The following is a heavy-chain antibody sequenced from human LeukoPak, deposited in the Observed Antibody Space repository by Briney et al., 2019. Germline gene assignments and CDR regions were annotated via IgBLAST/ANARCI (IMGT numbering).Heavy chain of an antibody. Sequence: GGSLRLSCAASGFTLSGYWMSWVRQAPGKGLEWVANIKQDGSEKYYVDSVKGRFTISRDNAKNSLYLQMNSLRAEDTAVYYCARDLTQWLVKTFSFDYWGQGTLVTVSS. D-gene: IGHD6-19*01. V-gene: IGHV3-7*01. CDR1: GFTLSGYW. J-gene: IGHJ4*02. CDR3: ARDLTQWLVKTFSFDY. CDR2: IKQDGSEK.